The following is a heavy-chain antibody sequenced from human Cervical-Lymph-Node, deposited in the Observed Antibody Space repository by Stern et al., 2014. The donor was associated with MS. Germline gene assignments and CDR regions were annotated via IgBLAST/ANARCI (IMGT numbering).Heavy chain of an antibody. CDR2: IYCDDDK. CDR1: GFSLSTPGVG. V-gene: IGHV2-5*02. J-gene: IGHJ5*01. Sequence: QVTLKESGPTLVKPTQTLTLTCTVSGFSLSTPGVGVGWIRQPPGKALEWLALIYCDDDKLYSPSLKNRLTIIKDTSKKQVILTMTNVDPVDTATYYCAHSRVKYCRGGTCYSSLFDFWGQGTLITVSS. D-gene: IGHD2-15*01. CDR3: AHSRVKYCRGGTCYSSLFDF.